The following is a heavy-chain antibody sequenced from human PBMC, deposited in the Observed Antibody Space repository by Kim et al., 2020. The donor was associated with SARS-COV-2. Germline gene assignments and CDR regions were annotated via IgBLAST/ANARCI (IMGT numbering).Heavy chain of an antibody. J-gene: IGHJ4*02. CDR1: GFTFSTYS. CDR3: ARDSRIQLWYYFDY. Sequence: GGSLRLSCAASGFTFSTYSMNWVRQAPGKGLEWVSYISSSSSTIYYADSVKGRFTISRDNAKNSLYLQMNSLRAEDTAVYYCARDSRIQLWYYFDYWGQGTLVTVSS. V-gene: IGHV3-48*04. CDR2: ISSSSSTI. D-gene: IGHD5-18*01.